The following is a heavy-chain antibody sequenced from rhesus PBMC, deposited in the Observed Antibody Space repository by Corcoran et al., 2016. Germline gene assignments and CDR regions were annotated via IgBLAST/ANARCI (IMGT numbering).Heavy chain of an antibody. J-gene: IGHJ4*01. CDR1: GFTFSAHS. V-gene: IGHV3-6*01. D-gene: IGHD5-42*01. CDR2: IRSKAYGGTA. CDR3: TMGGIGY. Sequence: EVQLVESGGGLVQPGGSLRVSCAASGFTFSAHSMSGVRQAPGKGLEGVGFIRSKAYGGTAEYAASVKGRFTISRDDSKSIAYLQMSSLKTEDTAVYYCTMGGIGYWGQGVLVTVSS.